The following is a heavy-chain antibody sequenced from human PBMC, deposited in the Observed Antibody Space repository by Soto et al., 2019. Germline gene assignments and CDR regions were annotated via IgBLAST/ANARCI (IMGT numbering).Heavy chain of an antibody. CDR3: ARSPDFWSVYYYGMDV. J-gene: IGHJ6*02. Sequence: GGSLRLSCAASGFTFSSYSMNWVRQAPGKGLEWVSSISSSSSYIYYADSVKGRFTISRDNAKNSLYLQMNSLRAEDTAVYYCARSPDFWSVYYYGMDVWGQGTTVTVSS. D-gene: IGHD3-3*01. V-gene: IGHV3-21*01. CDR1: GFTFSSYS. CDR2: ISSSSSYI.